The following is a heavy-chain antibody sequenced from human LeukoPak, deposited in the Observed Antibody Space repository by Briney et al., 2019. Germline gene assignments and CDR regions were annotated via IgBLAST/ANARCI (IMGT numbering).Heavy chain of an antibody. J-gene: IGHJ4*02. Sequence: ASVKVSCKASGYTVTSYGISWVGQAPGQGLEWMGWISAYNGNTNYAQKLQGRVTMTTDTSTSTAYMELRSLRSDDTAVYYCARGRGIAAAALNFDYWGQGTLFTVSS. V-gene: IGHV1-18*04. CDR3: ARGRGIAAAALNFDY. D-gene: IGHD6-13*01. CDR1: GYTVTSYG. CDR2: ISAYNGNT.